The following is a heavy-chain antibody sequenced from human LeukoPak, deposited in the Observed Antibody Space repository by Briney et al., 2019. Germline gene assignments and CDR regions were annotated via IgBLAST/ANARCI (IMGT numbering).Heavy chain of an antibody. D-gene: IGHD1-26*01. J-gene: IGHJ4*02. V-gene: IGHV4-61*01. CDR2: MNYSGST. Sequence: SETLSLTCSVSGGSVSSGSYYWSWIRQSPGRGLEWVGYMNYSGSTNYSSSLKSRVTISRDTSKNQFSLRLSSVTAADTAIYYCARGSYSGSWYFDYWGQGTLVTVSS. CDR3: ARGSYSGSWYFDY. CDR1: GGSVSSGSYY.